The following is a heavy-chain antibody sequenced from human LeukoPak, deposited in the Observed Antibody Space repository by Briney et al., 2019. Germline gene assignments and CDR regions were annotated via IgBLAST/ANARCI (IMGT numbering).Heavy chain of an antibody. V-gene: IGHV3-7*01. CDR3: ARGFSSSSFYYFDY. CDR1: GLTFSSYW. Sequence: GGSLRLSCAASGLTFSSYWMSWVRQAPGKGLEWVANIKQDGSEKYYVDSVKGRFTISRDNAKNSLYLQMNSLRAEDTAVYYCARGFSSSSFYYFDYWGQGTLVTVSS. J-gene: IGHJ4*02. CDR2: IKQDGSEK. D-gene: IGHD6-6*01.